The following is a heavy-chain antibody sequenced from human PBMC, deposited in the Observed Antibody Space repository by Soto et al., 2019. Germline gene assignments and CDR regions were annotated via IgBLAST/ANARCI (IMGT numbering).Heavy chain of an antibody. CDR2: FYYSGST. Sequence: PSETLSLTCTVSGGSISTGGYYWNWIRQHPGKGLEWIGYFYYSGSTYYNPSLKSRVTISVNTSKNQFSLKLSSVTAADTAVYYCAKGGSGSYSNAFDIWGQGTMVTVS. D-gene: IGHD3-10*01. J-gene: IGHJ3*02. CDR3: AKGGSGSYSNAFDI. V-gene: IGHV4-31*03. CDR1: GGSISTGGYY.